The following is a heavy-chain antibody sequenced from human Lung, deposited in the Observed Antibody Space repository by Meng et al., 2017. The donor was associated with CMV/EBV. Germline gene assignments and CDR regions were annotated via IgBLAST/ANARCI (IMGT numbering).Heavy chain of an antibody. CDR1: GGSLSGYY. V-gene: IGHV4-34*01. Sequence: LXCGIYGGSLSGYYWSWIRQTPGKGLEWIGDIRHSGDITNYNPSLKSRVTISIDTSKKQFSLKLSAVTAADTAVYYCARQYSSSYYSDYWGQGPLVTVSS. J-gene: IGHJ4*02. CDR2: IRHSGDIT. D-gene: IGHD6-6*01. CDR3: ARQYSSSYYSDY.